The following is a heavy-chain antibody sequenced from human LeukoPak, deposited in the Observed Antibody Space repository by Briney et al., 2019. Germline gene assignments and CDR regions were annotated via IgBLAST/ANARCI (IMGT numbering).Heavy chain of an antibody. J-gene: IGHJ6*02. Sequence: ASVKVSCKASGYTVTSYYMHWVRQAPGQGLEWMAILNPSGGSSNYAQKFQGRATLTRATSTGTVYMELSSLRSEDTAVYYCASVYKHGMDVWGQGTTIIVSS. D-gene: IGHD5-24*01. CDR3: ASVYKHGMDV. CDR1: GYTVTSYY. V-gene: IGHV1-46*01. CDR2: LNPSGGSS.